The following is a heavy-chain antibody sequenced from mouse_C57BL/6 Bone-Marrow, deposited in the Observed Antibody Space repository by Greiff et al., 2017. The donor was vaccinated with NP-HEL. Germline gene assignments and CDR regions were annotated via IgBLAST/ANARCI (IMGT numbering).Heavy chain of an antibody. Sequence: EVQLQQSGPELVKPGASVKMSCKASGYTFTDYNMHWVKQSHGKSLEWIGYINPNNGGTSYNQKFKGKATLTVNKSSSTAYMDLRRLTSEDSAVYFCAVYDYSWFAYWGQGTLVTVSA. CDR3: AVYDYSWFAY. V-gene: IGHV1-22*01. D-gene: IGHD2-4*01. CDR2: INPNNGGT. CDR1: GYTFTDYN. J-gene: IGHJ3*01.